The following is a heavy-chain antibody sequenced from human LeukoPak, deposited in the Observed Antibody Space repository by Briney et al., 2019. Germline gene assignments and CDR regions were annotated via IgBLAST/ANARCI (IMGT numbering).Heavy chain of an antibody. Sequence: ASVKVSCKASGYTFTSYDINWVRQATGQGLEWMGWINPNSGNTGYAQKFQGRVTMTRNTSISTAYMELSSLRSEDTAVYYCARVPGTAGNYYGMDVWGQGTTVTVSS. CDR1: GYTFTSYD. CDR3: ARVPGTAGNYYGMDV. J-gene: IGHJ6*02. V-gene: IGHV1-8*01. D-gene: IGHD6-13*01. CDR2: INPNSGNT.